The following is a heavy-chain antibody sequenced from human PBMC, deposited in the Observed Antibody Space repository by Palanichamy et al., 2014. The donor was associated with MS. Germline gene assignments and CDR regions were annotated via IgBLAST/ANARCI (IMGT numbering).Heavy chain of an antibody. J-gene: IGHJ4*02. D-gene: IGHD2-21*02. CDR3: ARGHYSHPVVVTPDYFDY. CDR2: ISAYTGNT. CDR1: GYTFSSYG. V-gene: IGHV1-18*01. Sequence: QVQLVQSGAEVKKPGASVKVSCKASGYTFSSYGINWVRQAPGQGLEWMGWISAYTGNTNYAHKLKVRVTLTTDTSTSTAYMELRSLRSDDTAVYYCARGHYSHPVVVTPDYFDYWGQGTLVTVSA.